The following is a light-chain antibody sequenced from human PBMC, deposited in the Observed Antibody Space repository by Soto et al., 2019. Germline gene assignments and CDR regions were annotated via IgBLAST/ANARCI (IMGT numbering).Light chain of an antibody. J-gene: IGKJ2*01. CDR1: QTVSIGF. V-gene: IGKV3-20*01. CDR2: GAS. Sequence: EIVLTQSPGTLSLSPGEVATLSCRASQTVSIGFLAWDQQKPGQAPRLLILGASSRATGIPDRFSGSGSGTDFTLAISIPEPEDFAVYYCQQYGSSPYTFGQGNKLEIQ. CDR3: QQYGSSPYT.